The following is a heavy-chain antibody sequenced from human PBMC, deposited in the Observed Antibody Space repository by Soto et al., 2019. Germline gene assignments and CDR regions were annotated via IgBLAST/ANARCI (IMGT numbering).Heavy chain of an antibody. V-gene: IGHV4-4*02. D-gene: IGHD1-26*01. CDR1: GGSISTSNW. CDR3: ARARAIIAGAAIVDC. Sequence: QVQLQESGPGLVKPSGTLSLTCAVSGGSISTSNWWSLVRQHPGKGLEWVGDVYRTGITNYNPSLERRVIVSVDKAKNPFSLQLTNVTASDTAVYYCARARAIIAGAAIVDCWGQGALVSVSS. CDR2: VYRTGIT. J-gene: IGHJ4*02.